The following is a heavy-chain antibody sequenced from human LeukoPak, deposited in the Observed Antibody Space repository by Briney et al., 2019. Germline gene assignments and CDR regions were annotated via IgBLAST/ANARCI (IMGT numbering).Heavy chain of an antibody. D-gene: IGHD2-2*01. CDR2: IRNDGSHK. CDR1: GFTFSSHG. V-gene: IGHV3-30*18. Sequence: GGSLRLSCAASGFTFSSHGMRWVRQAPGKGLEWVAVIRNDGSHKYYGDSVQGRFTISRDNSWNTLYLQINSLRPEDTAVYYCVKDRRTEAYGMEVWGQGTTVTVSS. CDR3: VKDRRTEAYGMEV. J-gene: IGHJ6*02.